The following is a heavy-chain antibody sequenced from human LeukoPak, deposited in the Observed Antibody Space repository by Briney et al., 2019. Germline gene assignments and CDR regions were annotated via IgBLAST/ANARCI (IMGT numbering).Heavy chain of an antibody. CDR1: GGSISSYY. D-gene: IGHD2-2*01. Sequence: PSETLSLTCTVSGGSISSYYWSWIRQPPGKGLEWIGYIYYSGSTNYNPSLKSRVTISVDTSKNQFSLKLSSVTAADTAVYYCARERKYQLGNPAPGAFDIWGQGTMVTVSS. J-gene: IGHJ3*02. V-gene: IGHV4-59*12. CDR2: IYYSGST. CDR3: ARERKYQLGNPAPGAFDI.